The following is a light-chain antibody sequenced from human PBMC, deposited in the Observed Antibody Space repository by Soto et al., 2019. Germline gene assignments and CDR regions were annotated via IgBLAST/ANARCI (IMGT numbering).Light chain of an antibody. J-gene: IGLJ2*01. CDR2: SNN. V-gene: IGLV1-44*01. Sequence: QPVLTQPPSASGTPGQRVTISCSGSSSNIGNNTVNWYQHLPGAAPRLLIYSNNRRPSGVPDRFSGSKSATSASLAISGLQSEDEADYYCAAWDDSLSGPVFGGGTKLTVL. CDR3: AAWDDSLSGPV. CDR1: SSNIGNNT.